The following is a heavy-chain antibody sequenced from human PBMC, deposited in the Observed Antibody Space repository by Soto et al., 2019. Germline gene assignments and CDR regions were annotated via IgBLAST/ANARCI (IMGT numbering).Heavy chain of an antibody. CDR2: IYYSGST. V-gene: IGHV4-30-4*01. Sequence: SETLSLTCTVSGGSISSGDYYWSWIRQPPGKGLEWIGYIYYSGSTYYNPSLKSRVTISVDTSKNQFSLKLSSVTAADTAVYYCAREKGIAAAGPRDWFDPWGQGTLVTVSS. CDR3: AREKGIAAAGPRDWFDP. CDR1: GGSISSGDYY. D-gene: IGHD6-13*01. J-gene: IGHJ5*02.